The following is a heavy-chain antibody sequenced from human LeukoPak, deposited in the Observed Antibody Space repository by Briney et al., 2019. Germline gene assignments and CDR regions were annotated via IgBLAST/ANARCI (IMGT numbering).Heavy chain of an antibody. CDR3: ARNSIVGATTGYYYYMDV. V-gene: IGHV1-2*02. CDR1: GYTFTGYY. J-gene: IGHJ6*03. D-gene: IGHD1-26*01. CDR2: INPNSGGT. Sequence: GASVKVSCKASGYTFTGYYMHWVRQAPGQGLEWMGWINPNSGGTNYAQKFQGRVTMTRDTSISTAYMELSRLRSDDTAVYYCARNSIVGATTGYYYYMDVWGKGTTVTISS.